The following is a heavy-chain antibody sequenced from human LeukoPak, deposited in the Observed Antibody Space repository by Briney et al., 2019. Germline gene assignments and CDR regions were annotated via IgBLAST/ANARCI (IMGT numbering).Heavy chain of an antibody. CDR3: AREWPTVITDY. J-gene: IGHJ4*02. CDR2: IRADNGDT. CDR1: GYTFTSHG. V-gene: IGHV1-18*01. Sequence: GASVKVSCKTSGYTFTSHGISWVRHAPGQGLEWMGWIRADNGDTKYAQKFQDRLTVTTDTSTGAAYMELRSLSADDTAVYYCAREWPTVITDYWGQGTLVTVSS. D-gene: IGHD4-11*01.